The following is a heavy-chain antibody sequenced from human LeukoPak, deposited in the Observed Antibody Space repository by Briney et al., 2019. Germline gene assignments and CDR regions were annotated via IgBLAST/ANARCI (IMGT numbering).Heavy chain of an antibody. J-gene: IGHJ5*02. Sequence: SETLPLTCTVSGGSITSGSFYWAWIRQSAGKGLQWIGRIYSSGITNYNPSLKSRLTMSIDTSKSQFFLNLSSLTAADTAVYYCARGITGRGRFDPWGQGTLVTVSS. CDR2: IYSSGIT. D-gene: IGHD3-10*01. V-gene: IGHV4-61*02. CDR1: GGSITSGSFY. CDR3: ARGITGRGRFDP.